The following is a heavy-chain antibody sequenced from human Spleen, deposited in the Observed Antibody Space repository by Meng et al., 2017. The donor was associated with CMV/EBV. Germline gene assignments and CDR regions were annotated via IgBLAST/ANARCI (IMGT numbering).Heavy chain of an antibody. D-gene: IGHD3-3*01. Sequence: GSLRLSCAVSGGSISSSNWWSWVRQPPGKGLEWIGEIYHSGSTNYNPSLKSRVTISVDKSKNQFSLKLSSVTAADTAVYYCAREGTNYDFWSGYYPLYYYYGMDVWGQGTTVTVSS. V-gene: IGHV4-4*02. CDR3: AREGTNYDFWSGYYPLYYYYGMDV. CDR1: GGSISSSNW. J-gene: IGHJ6*02. CDR2: IYHSGST.